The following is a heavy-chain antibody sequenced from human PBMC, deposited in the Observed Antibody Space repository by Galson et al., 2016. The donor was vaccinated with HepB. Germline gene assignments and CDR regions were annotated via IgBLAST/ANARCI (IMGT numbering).Heavy chain of an antibody. CDR3: SGGSYFDY. J-gene: IGHJ4*02. D-gene: IGHD3-10*01. CDR1: GFTFSSYW. V-gene: IGHV3-7*01. Sequence: SLRLSCAASGFTFSSYWMSWVRQAPGKGLEWVANIKLDGSEKNYEDSVKGRFTISRDNAKNSLYLQMNSLRAEDTAVYYCSGGSYFDYWGQGTLVTVSS. CDR2: IKLDGSEK.